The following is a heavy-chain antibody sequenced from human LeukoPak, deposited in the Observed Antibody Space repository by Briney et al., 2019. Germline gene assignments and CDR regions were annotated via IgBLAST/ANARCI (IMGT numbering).Heavy chain of an antibody. CDR2: IYYSGST. J-gene: IGHJ6*03. CDR1: GGSISSYY. V-gene: IGHV4-59*01. Sequence: SETLSLTCTVSGGSISSYYWSWTRQPPGKGLEWIGYIYYSGSTNYNPSLKSRVTISVDTSKNQFSLKLSSVTAADTAVYYCARDLYGDYYYMDVWGKGTTVTVSS. D-gene: IGHD4-17*01. CDR3: ARDLYGDYYYMDV.